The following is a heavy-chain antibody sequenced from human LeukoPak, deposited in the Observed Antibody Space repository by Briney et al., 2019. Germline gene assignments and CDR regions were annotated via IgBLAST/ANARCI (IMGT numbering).Heavy chain of an antibody. CDR2: IYYSGST. CDR1: GGSVNSSSYY. D-gene: IGHD2-2*01. J-gene: IGHJ4*02. CDR3: RIIYCKATNCYAKGDY. V-gene: IGHV4-39*01. Sequence: ASETLSLTCTVSGGSVNSSSYYWGWIRQPPGKGLEWIGSIYYSGSTYYNPSLKSRLTISVDTSTNQFSLNLRSVTAADTAVYYCRIIYCKATNCYAKGDYWGQGTLVTISS.